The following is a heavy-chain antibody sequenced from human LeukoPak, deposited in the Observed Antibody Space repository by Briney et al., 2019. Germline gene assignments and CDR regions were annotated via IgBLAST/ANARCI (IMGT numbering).Heavy chain of an antibody. CDR3: AKAPHCGGDCYSWPYYFDC. CDR1: GFTFSSYA. V-gene: IGHV3-23*01. Sequence: GGSLRLSCAASGFTFSSYAMSWVRQAPGKGLEWVSAISGSGGSTYYADSVKGRFTISRDNSKNTLYLQMNSLRAEDTAVYYCAKAPHCGGDCYSWPYYFDCWGQGTLVTVSS. CDR2: ISGSGGST. J-gene: IGHJ4*02. D-gene: IGHD2-21*02.